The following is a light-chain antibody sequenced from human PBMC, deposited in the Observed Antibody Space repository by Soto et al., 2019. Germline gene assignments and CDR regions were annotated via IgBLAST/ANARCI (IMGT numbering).Light chain of an antibody. V-gene: IGKV1-5*01. CDR1: QSISSW. Sequence: DIQMTPSPSTLSASVGYRVSITCLASQSISSWLAWYQQKPGKAPKLLIYDASSLESGVPSRFSGSGSGTEFTLTISSLQPDDFATYYCQQHNSYSPLTFGGGTKVDIK. J-gene: IGKJ4*01. CDR2: DAS. CDR3: QQHNSYSPLT.